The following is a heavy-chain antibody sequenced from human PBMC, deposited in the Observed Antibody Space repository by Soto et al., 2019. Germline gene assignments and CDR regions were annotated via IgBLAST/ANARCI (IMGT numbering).Heavy chain of an antibody. V-gene: IGHV1-69*13. CDR2: IIPIFGTA. D-gene: IGHD6-13*01. Sequence: SVKVSCKASGGTFSSYAISWVRQAPGQGLEWMGGIIPIFGTANYAQKFQGRVTIAADGSTSTAYMELSSLRSEDTAVYYCARVKRYSSSWYVIDYWGQGTLVTVSS. J-gene: IGHJ4*02. CDR3: ARVKRYSSSWYVIDY. CDR1: GGTFSSYA.